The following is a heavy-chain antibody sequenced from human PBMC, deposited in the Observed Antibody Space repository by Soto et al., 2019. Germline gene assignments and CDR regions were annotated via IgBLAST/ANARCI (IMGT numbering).Heavy chain of an antibody. CDR3: ARGGSSSWSTFDY. Sequence: QVQLVESGGGVVQPGKSLRLSCAASGFTISSYAMHWVRQAPGKGLEWVAVISYAGSNKYYADSVKGRFTISRDNSKNTLYLQMHSPRAEDTAMYHCARGGSSSWSTFDYWGQGTLVTVSS. V-gene: IGHV3-30-3*01. CDR2: ISYAGSNK. CDR1: GFTISSYA. D-gene: IGHD6-13*01. J-gene: IGHJ4*02.